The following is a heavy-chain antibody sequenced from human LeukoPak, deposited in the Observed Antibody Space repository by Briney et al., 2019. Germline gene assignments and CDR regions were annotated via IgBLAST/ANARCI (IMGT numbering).Heavy chain of an antibody. D-gene: IGHD3-10*01. Sequence: PSETLSLTCTVSGGSISSYYWSWIRQPPGKGLEWIGYIYYSGYTNYNPSLKSRVTISVDTSKNQFFLKLSSVTAADTAMYYCARTTMVRGTYYMDVWGKGTTVTISS. V-gene: IGHV4-59*01. CDR3: ARTTMVRGTYYMDV. J-gene: IGHJ6*03. CDR2: IYYSGYT. CDR1: GGSISSYY.